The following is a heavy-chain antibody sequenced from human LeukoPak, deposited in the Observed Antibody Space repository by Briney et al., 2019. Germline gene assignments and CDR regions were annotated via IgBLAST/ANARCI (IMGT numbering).Heavy chain of an antibody. J-gene: IGHJ4*02. CDR1: GFTLSNYW. CDR2: IKQDGSEK. Sequence: GGSLRLSCAASGFTLSNYWVSWVRQAPGKGLEWVANIKQDGSEKHYVDSVRGRFTVSRDNAKNSLYLQMNSLRAEDTAGYYCARVVGGGLDYWGQGALVTVSS. CDR3: ARVVGGGLDY. V-gene: IGHV3-7*04.